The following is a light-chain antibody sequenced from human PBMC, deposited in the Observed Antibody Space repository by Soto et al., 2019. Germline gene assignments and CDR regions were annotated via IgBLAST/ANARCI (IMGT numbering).Light chain of an antibody. Sequence: IQLTQSPSSLSASVGDRVTITCRASQGISSYLAWYQQKPGKAPKLLIYAASTLQSGVPSRFSGSGSGTDFNRTISSLQPEDFATYYCQQLNSYPPWTFGQGTKVEIK. CDR1: QGISSY. V-gene: IGKV1-9*01. CDR2: AAS. CDR3: QQLNSYPPWT. J-gene: IGKJ1*01.